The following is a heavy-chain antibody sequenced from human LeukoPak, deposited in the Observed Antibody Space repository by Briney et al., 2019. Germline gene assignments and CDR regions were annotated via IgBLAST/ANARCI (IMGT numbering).Heavy chain of an antibody. CDR3: AGTTVTTRDAFDI. CDR1: GGSISSYD. CDR2: IYYSGST. Sequence: PSETLSLTCNVSGGSISSYDWSWIRQPPGKGLEWIGYIYYSGSTNYNPSLKSRVTISVDTSKNQFSLKLSSVTAADTAVYYCAGTTVTTRDAFDIWDQGTMVSVSS. D-gene: IGHD4-17*01. V-gene: IGHV4-59*01. J-gene: IGHJ3*02.